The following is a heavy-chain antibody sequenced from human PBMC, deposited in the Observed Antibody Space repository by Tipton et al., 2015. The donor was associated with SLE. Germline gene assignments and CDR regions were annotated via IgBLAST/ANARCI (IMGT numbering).Heavy chain of an antibody. V-gene: IGHV4-59*01. CDR3: ARACLIFGVVHPYCYGMDV. CDR1: GGSISSYY. CDR2: IYYSGST. D-gene: IGHD3-3*01. Sequence: TLSLTCTVSGGSISSYYWNWIRQPPGKGLEWIGYIYYSGSTNYNPSLKSRVTISVDTSKNQFSLKLSSVTAADTAVYYCARACLIFGVVHPYCYGMDVWGQGTTVTVSS. J-gene: IGHJ6*02.